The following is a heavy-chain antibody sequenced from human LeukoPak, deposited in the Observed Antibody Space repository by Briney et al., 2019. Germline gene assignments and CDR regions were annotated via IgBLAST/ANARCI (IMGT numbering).Heavy chain of an antibody. CDR1: GSSASSGGYY. D-gene: IGHD3-10*01. J-gene: IGHJ4*02. Sequence: PSETLSLTCTVSGSSASSGGYYWSWIRQPPGKGLEWIGYIYYSGSTNFNPSLKSRVTISVGTSKNQFSLKVSSVTAADTAVYYCARRGGSGRSFDYWGQGTLVTVSS. CDR3: ARRGGSGRSFDY. CDR2: IYYSGST. V-gene: IGHV4-61*08.